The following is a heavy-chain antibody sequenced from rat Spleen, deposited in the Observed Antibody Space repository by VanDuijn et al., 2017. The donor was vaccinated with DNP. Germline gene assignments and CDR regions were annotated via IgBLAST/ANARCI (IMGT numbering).Heavy chain of an antibody. J-gene: IGHJ2*01. CDR2: ITSGCGTT. V-gene: IGHV5-31*01. Sequence: EVQLVESGGGLVQPGRSLKLSCVASGFTFNNYWMTWIRQIPGRGLEWVASITSGCGTTYYPDSVKGRFTISRDNAKSTLYLQMESVRSEDTATYYCAKDAFDYCGQVVMVTVSA. CDR3: AKDAFDY. CDR1: GFTFNNYW.